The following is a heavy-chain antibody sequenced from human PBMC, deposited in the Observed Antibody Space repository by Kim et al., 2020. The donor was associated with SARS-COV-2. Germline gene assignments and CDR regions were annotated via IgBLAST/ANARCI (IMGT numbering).Heavy chain of an antibody. CDR3: ARDNPIRYLEFDP. V-gene: IGHV4-59*01. CDR2: IYYSGST. CDR1: GGSISSYY. J-gene: IGHJ5*02. D-gene: IGHD3-9*01. Sequence: SETLSLTCTVSGGSISSYYWSWIRQPPGKGLEWVGYIYYSGSTNYNPSLKSRVTISVDTSKNQFSLKLSSVTAADTAVYYCARDNPIRYLEFDPWCQGTL.